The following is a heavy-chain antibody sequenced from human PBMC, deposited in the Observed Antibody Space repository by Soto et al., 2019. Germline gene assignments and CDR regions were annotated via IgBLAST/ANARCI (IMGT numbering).Heavy chain of an antibody. V-gene: IGHV4-31*03. J-gene: IGHJ3*02. Sequence: SETLSLTCTVSGGSISSGGYYWSWIRQHPGKGLEWIGYIYYSGSTYYNPSLKSRVTISVDTSKNQFSLKLSSVTAADTAVYYCARKRDYADAFDIWGQATIVTVSS. CDR1: GGSISSGGYY. D-gene: IGHD4-17*01. CDR3: ARKRDYADAFDI. CDR2: IYYSGST.